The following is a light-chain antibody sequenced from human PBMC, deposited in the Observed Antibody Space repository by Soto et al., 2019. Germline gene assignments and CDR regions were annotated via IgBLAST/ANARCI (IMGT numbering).Light chain of an antibody. CDR3: QQYNSYST. CDR1: QSMTSW. CDR2: DAS. Sequence: IQLTQSPSTLSASFGDRVTITCRASQSMTSWLAWYQQKPGKAPKLLIYDASSLESGVPSRFSGSGSGTEFTLTISSLQPDDFATYYCQQYNSYSTFGQGTKVDIK. V-gene: IGKV1-5*01. J-gene: IGKJ1*01.